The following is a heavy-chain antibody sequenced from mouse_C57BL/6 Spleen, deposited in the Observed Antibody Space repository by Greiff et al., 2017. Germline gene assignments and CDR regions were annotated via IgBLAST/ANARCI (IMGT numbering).Heavy chain of an antibody. CDR3: ARSDYYSKVAD. J-gene: IGHJ3*01. CDR1: GYAFSSYW. Sequence: QVHVKQSGAELVKPGASVKISCKASGYAFSSYWMNWVKQRPGKGLEWIGQIYPGDGDTNYNGKFKGKATLTADKSSSTAYMQLSSLTSEDSAVYFCARSDYYSKVADWGQGTLVTVSA. V-gene: IGHV1-80*01. D-gene: IGHD2-5*01. CDR2: IYPGDGDT.